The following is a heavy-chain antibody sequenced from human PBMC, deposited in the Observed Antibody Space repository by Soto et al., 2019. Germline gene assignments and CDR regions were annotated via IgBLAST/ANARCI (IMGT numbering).Heavy chain of an antibody. J-gene: IGHJ4*02. D-gene: IGHD3-10*01. V-gene: IGHV4-59*01. CDR1: GGSISSYY. Sequence: QVQLQESGPGLVKPSETLSLTCTVSGGSISSYYWSWIRQPPGKGLEWIGYIYYSGSTNYNPSLKSRVTISVDTSKNQFCLKLSSVTAADTAVYYWARARGSGSSDIFDYWGQGTLVTVSS. CDR2: IYYSGST. CDR3: ARARGSGSSDIFDY.